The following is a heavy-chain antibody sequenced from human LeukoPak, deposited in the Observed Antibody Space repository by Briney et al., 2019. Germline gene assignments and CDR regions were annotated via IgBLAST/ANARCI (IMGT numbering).Heavy chain of an antibody. CDR2: ISAYNGDT. J-gene: IGHJ4*02. CDR1: GYTFTGYY. V-gene: IGHV1-18*04. D-gene: IGHD3-10*01. CDR3: ARECTYYYGSGSYCY. Sequence: ASVKVSCKASGYTFTGYYMHWVRQAPGQGLEWMGWISAYNGDTIYAQKLQGRVTMTTDTSTSTAYLELRSLRPDDTAVYYCARECTYYYGSGSYCYWGQGTLVTVSS.